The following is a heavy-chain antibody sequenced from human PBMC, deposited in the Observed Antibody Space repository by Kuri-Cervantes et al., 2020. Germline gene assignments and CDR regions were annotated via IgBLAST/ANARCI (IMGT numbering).Heavy chain of an antibody. CDR2: IYYSGST. J-gene: IGHJ6*03. D-gene: IGHD3-3*01. CDR3: EKGTRIFGASYYYMDV. Sequence: LRLSCTVSGGAISSGDYYWSWIRQPPGKGLEWIGYIYYSGSTYYNPSLKSRVTISVDTSKNQFSLKLSSVTAADTAVYYCEKGTRIFGASYYYMDVWGKGTTVTVSS. CDR1: GGAISSGDYY. V-gene: IGHV4-30-4*01.